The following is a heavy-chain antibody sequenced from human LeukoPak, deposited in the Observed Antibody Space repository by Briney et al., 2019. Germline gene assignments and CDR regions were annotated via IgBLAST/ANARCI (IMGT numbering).Heavy chain of an antibody. V-gene: IGHV5-10-1*01. CDR3: ASLGSGSYYREFDP. Sequence: MHGEPLSISCKASGYSFTSYWISWVRQMPGKGLEWMGRIDPSDSYTNYSPSFQGHVTISADKSISTAYLQWSSLKASDTAMYYCASLGSGSYYREFDPWGQGTLVTVSS. CDR2: IDPSDSYT. D-gene: IGHD3-10*01. CDR1: GYSFTSYW. J-gene: IGHJ5*02.